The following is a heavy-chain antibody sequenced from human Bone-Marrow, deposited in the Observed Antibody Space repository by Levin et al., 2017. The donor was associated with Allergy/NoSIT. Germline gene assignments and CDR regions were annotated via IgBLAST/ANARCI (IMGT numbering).Heavy chain of an antibody. D-gene: IGHD2-8*02. V-gene: IGHV3-21*01. CDR3: ARGIIGDVRVAHKEAFDI. Sequence: GESLKISCTVSGFTFSIYSINWVRPAPGKGLEWVSSISSSGSDMSYVDSVRGRFTISRDNAKNSLTLQMNSLRAEDTAVYYCARGIIGDVRVAHKEAFDIWGQGTMVSVSS. CDR1: GFTFSIYS. J-gene: IGHJ3*02. CDR2: ISSSGSDM.